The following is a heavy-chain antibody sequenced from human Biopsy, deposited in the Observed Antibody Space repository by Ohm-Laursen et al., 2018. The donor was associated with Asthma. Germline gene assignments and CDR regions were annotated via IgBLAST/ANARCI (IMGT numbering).Heavy chain of an antibody. CDR2: ISVYNGNT. Sequence: SVKVSCKTSGYTFNSAVITWVRQAPGQGLEWMGRISVYNGNTKVAQKLQDRVTMITDTSTSTAYMELRSLRSDDTAVYFCARAVDYSHYYGIDVWGQGTTVTVS. CDR3: ARAVDYSHYYGIDV. J-gene: IGHJ6*02. CDR1: GYTFNSAV. V-gene: IGHV1-18*01. D-gene: IGHD3-10*01.